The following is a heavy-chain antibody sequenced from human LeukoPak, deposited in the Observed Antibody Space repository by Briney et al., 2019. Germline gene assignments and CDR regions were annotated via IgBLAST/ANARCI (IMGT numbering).Heavy chain of an antibody. CDR2: INWNGGSP. Sequence: GGSLRLSCAAPGFTFDDSVMSWVRHAPGKGLEWVSGINWNGGSPGYADSVKGRFTISRDNAKNSLYLQMNSLRAEDTALSYCARMTVAGSLFDYRGQGTLVTVSS. CDR3: ARMTVAGSLFDY. D-gene: IGHD2-21*02. J-gene: IGHJ4*02. V-gene: IGHV3-20*04. CDR1: GFTFDDSV.